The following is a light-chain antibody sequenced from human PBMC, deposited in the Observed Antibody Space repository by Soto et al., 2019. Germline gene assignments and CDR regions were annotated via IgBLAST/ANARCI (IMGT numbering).Light chain of an antibody. J-gene: IGKJ3*01. Sequence: ELRMTQSPGTLSVSPGDGATLSCTASQRVNLNLAWYQQKPGQPPRLLLYGASTRSSGIPVRFRGSGSGTEFTLTISSLQSEDSAVYYCQQYNSWPRGTVSPGTKVESK. V-gene: IGKV3-15*01. CDR2: GAS. CDR1: QRVNLN. CDR3: QQYNSWPRGT.